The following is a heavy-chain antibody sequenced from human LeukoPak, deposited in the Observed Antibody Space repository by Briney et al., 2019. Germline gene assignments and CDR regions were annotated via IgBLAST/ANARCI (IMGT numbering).Heavy chain of an antibody. Sequence: GGSLRLSCAASGFTVSSHWMHWVRQTPGKGLVWVSRINTDESKINHADSVKGRFTISRDNAKNMLYLQMNSLRAEDTAVYYCARGGLFKYFFDYWGQGTPVTVSS. V-gene: IGHV3-74*01. D-gene: IGHD2-15*01. CDR3: ARGGLFKYFFDY. CDR1: GFTVSSHW. CDR2: INTDESKI. J-gene: IGHJ4*02.